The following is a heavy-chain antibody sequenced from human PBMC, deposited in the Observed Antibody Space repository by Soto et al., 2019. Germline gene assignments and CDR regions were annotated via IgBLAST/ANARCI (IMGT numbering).Heavy chain of an antibody. V-gene: IGHV1-69*13. CDR2: IIPIFGTA. J-gene: IGHJ4*02. CDR1: GATFTTYD. CDR3: ARDGGRHSGGIDY. Sequence: AASVKVSCKASGATFTTYDINWVRQAPGQGLEWMGEIIPIFGTANYAQKFQGRVTINADESTSTAYMELSSLRSEDTAVYYCARDGGRHSGGIDYWGQGTLVTVSS. D-gene: IGHD1-26*01.